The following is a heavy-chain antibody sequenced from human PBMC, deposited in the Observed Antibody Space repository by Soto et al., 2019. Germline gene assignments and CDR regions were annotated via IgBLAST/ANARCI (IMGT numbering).Heavy chain of an antibody. CDR2: INPSVGST. V-gene: IGHV1-46*01. J-gene: IGHJ6*02. Sequence: QVQLVQSGTEVKKPGASVKVSCKASGYSFTTYNLHWVRQAPGQGLEWMGIINPSVGSTTYEQNFQDRVTMTRDTSTPTVYMELSSLRSEDTAVYYCARARDMDVWGQGTTVTVSS. CDR1: GYSFTTYN. CDR3: ARARDMDV.